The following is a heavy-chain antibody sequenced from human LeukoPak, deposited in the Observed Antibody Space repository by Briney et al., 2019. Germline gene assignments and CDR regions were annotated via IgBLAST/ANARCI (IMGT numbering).Heavy chain of an antibody. V-gene: IGHV3-23*01. CDR3: AKDRSELWFGELLFDY. CDR1: GFTFSSYA. D-gene: IGHD3-10*01. Sequence: PGGPLRLSCAASGFTFSSYAMSWVRQAPGKGLEWVSAISGSGGSTYYADSVKGRFTISRDNSKNTLYLQMNSLRAEDTAVYYCAKDRSELWFGELLFDYWGQGTLVTVSS. J-gene: IGHJ4*02. CDR2: ISGSGGST.